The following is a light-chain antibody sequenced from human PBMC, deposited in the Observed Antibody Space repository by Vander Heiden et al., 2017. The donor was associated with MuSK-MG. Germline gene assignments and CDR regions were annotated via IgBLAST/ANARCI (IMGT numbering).Light chain of an antibody. Sequence: SLSTLSASVGDRVTITCRASQSISSWLAWYQQKPGKAPKLLIYKASSLESGVPSRFSGSGSGTEFTLAISSLQPDDVATYYCQQYNSYPWTFGQGTKVEIK. CDR3: QQYNSYPWT. J-gene: IGKJ1*01. V-gene: IGKV1-5*03. CDR1: QSISSW. CDR2: KAS.